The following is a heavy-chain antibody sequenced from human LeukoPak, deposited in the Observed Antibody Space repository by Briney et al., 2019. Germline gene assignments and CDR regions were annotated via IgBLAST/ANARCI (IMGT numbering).Heavy chain of an antibody. Sequence: GGSLRLSCAASGFNFIDYSMNWVRKAPGKGLEWISYIGISSGNTKYADSVKGRFTISRDKARNSLYLQMNSLRVEDTAMYYCARDHRYAFDNWGHGTLVTVSS. CDR2: IGISSGNT. J-gene: IGHJ4*01. CDR1: GFNFIDYS. D-gene: IGHD5-12*01. V-gene: IGHV3-48*01. CDR3: ARDHRYAFDN.